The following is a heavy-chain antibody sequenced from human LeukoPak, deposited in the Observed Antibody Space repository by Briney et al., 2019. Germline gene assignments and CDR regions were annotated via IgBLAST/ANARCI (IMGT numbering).Heavy chain of an antibody. V-gene: IGHV4-30-2*01. Sequence: SQTLSLTCAVSGGSISSGGYSWSWIRQPPGKGLEWIGYIYHSGSTYYNPSLKSRVTISVDRSKNQFSLKLSSETAADTAVYYCARYSSGWQYYFDYWGQGTLVTVSS. CDR3: ARYSSGWQYYFDY. D-gene: IGHD6-19*01. CDR1: GGSISSGGYS. CDR2: IYHSGST. J-gene: IGHJ4*02.